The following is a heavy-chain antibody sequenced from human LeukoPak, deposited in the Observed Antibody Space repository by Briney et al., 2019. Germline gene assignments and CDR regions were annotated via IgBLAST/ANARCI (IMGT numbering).Heavy chain of an antibody. CDR2: INHSGST. Sequence: SETLSLTCAVYGGSFSGYYWSWIRQPPGKGLEWIGEINHSGSTNYNPSLKSRVTISVDTSKNQFSLKLSSVTAADTAVYYCARKGVAAARHNWFDPWGQGTLVTVSS. D-gene: IGHD6-13*01. J-gene: IGHJ5*02. CDR1: GGSFSGYY. CDR3: ARKGVAAARHNWFDP. V-gene: IGHV4-34*01.